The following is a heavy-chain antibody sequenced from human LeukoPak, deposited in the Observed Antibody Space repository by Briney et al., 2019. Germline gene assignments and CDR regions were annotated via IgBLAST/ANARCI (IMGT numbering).Heavy chain of an antibody. V-gene: IGHV3-30*02. CDR1: GFTFTSYG. D-gene: IGHD1-14*01. J-gene: IGHJ6*03. CDR2: IRYDGSNK. CDR3: ARERTGYYMAV. Sequence: GGSLRLSCAASGFTFTSYGMHWVRQAPGKGLEWVGFIRYDGSNKYYGDSVKGRFTISRDDSKNTLYLQMNSLRAEDTAVYYCARERTGYYMAVWGKGTTVTISS.